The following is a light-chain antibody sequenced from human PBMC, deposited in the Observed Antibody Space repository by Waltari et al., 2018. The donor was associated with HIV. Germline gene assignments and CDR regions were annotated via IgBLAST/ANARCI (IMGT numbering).Light chain of an antibody. CDR2: GKN. CDR1: SLRNYY. V-gene: IGLV3-19*01. Sequence: QDPAVSVALGQTVRITCQGDSLRNYYASWYQQKPGQAPVLVIYGKNNRPSGIPDRFSGSSSGNTASLTITGTQAEDEADYYCNSRDSSGYHLVFGGGTRLTVL. CDR3: NSRDSSGYHLV. J-gene: IGLJ3*02.